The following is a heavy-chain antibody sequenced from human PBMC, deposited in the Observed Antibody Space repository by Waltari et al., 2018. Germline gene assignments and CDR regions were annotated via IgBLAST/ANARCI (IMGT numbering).Heavy chain of an antibody. CDR2: IRSKAYGGTR. CDR1: GFTFSDYA. Sequence: EVQLVESGVGLVQPGRSLRLSCTASGFTFSDYAMSWVRQAPGKGLEGVGVIRSKAYGGTREYAESVKGRFTISREDSKSIAYLQMNRLKTEDTAVYYWTVDEYWGQGTLVTVSS. J-gene: IGHJ4*02. CDR3: TVDEY. V-gene: IGHV3-49*04.